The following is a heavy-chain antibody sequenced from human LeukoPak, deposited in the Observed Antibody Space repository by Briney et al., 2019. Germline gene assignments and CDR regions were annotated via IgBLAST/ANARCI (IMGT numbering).Heavy chain of an antibody. Sequence: ASVKVSCKASGYTFTSYGISWVRQAPGQGLEWMGWISAYNGNTNYAQKLQGRVTMTTDTSTSTAYMELRSLRSGDTAVYYCARDRHSNYYYYGMDVWGQGTTVTVSS. J-gene: IGHJ6*02. CDR3: ARDRHSNYYYYGMDV. V-gene: IGHV1-18*01. D-gene: IGHD6-13*01. CDR1: GYTFTSYG. CDR2: ISAYNGNT.